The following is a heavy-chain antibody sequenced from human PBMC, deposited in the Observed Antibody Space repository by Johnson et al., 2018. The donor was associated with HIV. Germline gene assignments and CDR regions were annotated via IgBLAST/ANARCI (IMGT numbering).Heavy chain of an antibody. J-gene: IGHJ3*02. D-gene: IGHD3-16*02. V-gene: IGHV3-30-3*01. CDR1: GFTFTSYA. Sequence: QVQLVESGGGLIQPGGSLRLSCAASGFTFTSYAMSWVRQAPGKGLEWVAVISYDGSNKYYADSVKGRFTISRDNSKNTLYLQMNSLRAEDTAVYYCARGAITFGGVIGGDDAFDIWGQGTMVTVSS. CDR3: ARGAITFGGVIGGDDAFDI. CDR2: ISYDGSNK.